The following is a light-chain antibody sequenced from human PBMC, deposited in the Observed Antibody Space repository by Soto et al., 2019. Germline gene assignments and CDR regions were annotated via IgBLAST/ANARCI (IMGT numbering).Light chain of an antibody. CDR2: GAS. V-gene: IGKV3-15*01. CDR3: QQYNNWPRT. CDR1: QSVSSN. J-gene: IGKJ1*01. Sequence: EIVLTQSPGTLSLSPGERATLSCRASQSVSSNYLAWYQHKPGQAPRLLIYGASSRATGIPARFSGSGSGTEFTLTINSLQSEDFAVYYCQQYNNWPRTFGQGTKVDIK.